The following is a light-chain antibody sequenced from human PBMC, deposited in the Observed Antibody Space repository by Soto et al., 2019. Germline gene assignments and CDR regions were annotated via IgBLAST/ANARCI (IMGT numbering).Light chain of an antibody. CDR1: QTISSW. CDR2: KAS. V-gene: IGKV1-5*03. Sequence: PSTLSGSVGDRVTITCRASQTISSWLAWYQQKPGKAPKLLIYKASTLKSGVPSRFSGSGSGTDFTLTISSLQPEDFATYYCQQYNSYWTFGQGTKVDIK. J-gene: IGKJ1*01. CDR3: QQYNSYWT.